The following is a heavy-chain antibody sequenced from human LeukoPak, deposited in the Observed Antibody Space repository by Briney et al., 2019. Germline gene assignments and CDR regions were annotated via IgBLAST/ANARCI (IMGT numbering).Heavy chain of an antibody. Sequence: GESLRLSCAASGFVFSSYAMTRVRQAPGKGLQWLSSISGSGGTTFFADSVKGRLTISRDNSRNTMYLQMSSLRVDDTAVYYCARRVWLQPFDYWGQGTLVTVSS. CDR2: ISGSGGTT. D-gene: IGHD3-9*01. V-gene: IGHV3-23*01. J-gene: IGHJ4*02. CDR1: GFVFSSYA. CDR3: ARRVWLQPFDY.